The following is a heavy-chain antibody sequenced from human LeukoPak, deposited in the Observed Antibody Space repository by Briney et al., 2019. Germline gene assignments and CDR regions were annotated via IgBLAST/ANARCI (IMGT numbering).Heavy chain of an antibody. CDR1: GGSFSGYY. D-gene: IGHD5-18*01. V-gene: IGHV4-34*01. J-gene: IGHJ4*02. Sequence: PSETLSLTCAVYGGSFSGYYWSWIRQPPGKGLEWIGEINHSGSTNYDPSLKSRVTISVDTSKNQFSLKLSSVTAAATAVYYCARAGDARIWLRPYYFDYWGQGTLVTVSS. CDR3: ARAGDARIWLRPYYFDY. CDR2: INHSGST.